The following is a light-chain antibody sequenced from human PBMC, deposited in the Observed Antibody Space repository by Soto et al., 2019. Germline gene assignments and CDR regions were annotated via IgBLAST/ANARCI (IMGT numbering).Light chain of an antibody. CDR2: AAS. J-gene: IGKJ5*01. CDR3: QQANTFPLT. CDR1: QSISTW. Sequence: DIPVTPSPPTLSPSVGYIVTITCRASQSISTWLAWYQQKPGKAPKLLIYAASSLQSGVPSRFSGSGSGTHFTLTISSLQPEDFATYYCQQANTFPLTFGQGTRLEIK. V-gene: IGKV1-12*01.